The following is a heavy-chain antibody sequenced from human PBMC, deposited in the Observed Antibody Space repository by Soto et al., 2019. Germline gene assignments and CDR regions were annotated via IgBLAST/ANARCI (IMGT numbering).Heavy chain of an antibody. D-gene: IGHD1-26*01. J-gene: IGHJ4*02. CDR1: GFTFTNYW. Sequence: EVQLVESGGGLVQPGGSLRLYCATSGFTFTNYWMNWLRQAPGKGLEWVGNIRPDGSETYYLDSLKGRFTISRDNAKNSLYLQMNSLRADDTAVYYCSGRSGTYPPYWGLGTLVTVSS. CDR3: SGRSGTYPPY. V-gene: IGHV3-7*01. CDR2: IRPDGSET.